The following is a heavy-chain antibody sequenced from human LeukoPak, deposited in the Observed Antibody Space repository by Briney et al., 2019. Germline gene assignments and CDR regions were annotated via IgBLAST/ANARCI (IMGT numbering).Heavy chain of an antibody. CDR1: GFTFSSYA. J-gene: IGHJ6*02. D-gene: IGHD1-26*01. CDR2: ISGSGGST. Sequence: GGSLRLSCAASGFTFSSYAMHWVRQAPGKGPEWVSAISGSGGSTYYADSVKGRFTISSDYSNNPLYLQINSLSAEDTAVHYCAIPWDLPPYYYCMDVWGQGTTVTVSS. V-gene: IGHV3-23*01. CDR3: AIPWDLPPYYYCMDV.